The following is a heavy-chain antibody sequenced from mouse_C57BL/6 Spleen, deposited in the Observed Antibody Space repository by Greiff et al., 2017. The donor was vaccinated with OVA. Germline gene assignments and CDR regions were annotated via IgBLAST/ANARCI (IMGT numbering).Heavy chain of an antibody. CDR2: IHPNSGST. D-gene: IGHD2-5*01. Sequence: QVQLQQPGAELVKPGASVKLSCKASGCTFTSYWMHWVKQRPGQGLEWIGMIHPNSGSTNYNEKFKSKATLTVDKSSSTAYMQLSSLTSEDSAVYYCARVYYSKRYFDVWGTGTTVTVSS. J-gene: IGHJ1*03. V-gene: IGHV1-64*01. CDR3: ARVYYSKRYFDV. CDR1: GCTFTSYW.